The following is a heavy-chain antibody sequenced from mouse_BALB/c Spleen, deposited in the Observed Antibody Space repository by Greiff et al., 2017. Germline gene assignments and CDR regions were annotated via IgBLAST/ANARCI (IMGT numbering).Heavy chain of an antibody. J-gene: IGHJ4*01. D-gene: IGHD6-1*01. CDR3: TTPLYAMDY. CDR1: GYTFTSYY. V-gene: IGHV1S81*02. Sequence: QVQLQQSGAELVKPGASVKLSCKASGYTFTSYYMYWVKQRPGQGLEWIGEINPSNGGTNFNEKFKSNATLTVDKSSSTAYMQLSSLTSEDSAVYYCTTPLYAMDYWGQGTSVTVSS. CDR2: INPSNGGT.